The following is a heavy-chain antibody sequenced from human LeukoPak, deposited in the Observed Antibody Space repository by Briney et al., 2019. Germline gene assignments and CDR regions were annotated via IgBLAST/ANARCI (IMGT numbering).Heavy chain of an antibody. Sequence: SETLSLTCTVSGGSISSYSWSWAWSWIRQPPGKGLEWIGEINHSGSTNYNPSLKSRVTISVDTSKNQFSLKLSSVTAADTAVYYCARGGSEARKDLYFDYWGQGTLVTVSS. CDR3: ARGGSEARKDLYFDY. V-gene: IGHV4-34*01. CDR2: INHSGST. CDR1: GGSISSYS. D-gene: IGHD2-15*01. J-gene: IGHJ4*02.